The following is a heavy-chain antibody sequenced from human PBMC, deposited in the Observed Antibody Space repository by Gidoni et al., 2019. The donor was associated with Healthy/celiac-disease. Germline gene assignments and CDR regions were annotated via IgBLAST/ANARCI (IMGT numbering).Heavy chain of an antibody. CDR3: TRDRREYCSSTSCTWDRSALWIHMDV. Sequence: GFIRSKAYGGTTEYAASVKGRFTISRDDSKSIAYLQMNSLKTEDTAVYYCTRDRREYCSSTSCTWDRSALWIHMDVWGQGTTVTVSS. D-gene: IGHD2-2*01. J-gene: IGHJ6*02. CDR2: IRSKAYGGTT. V-gene: IGHV3-49*02.